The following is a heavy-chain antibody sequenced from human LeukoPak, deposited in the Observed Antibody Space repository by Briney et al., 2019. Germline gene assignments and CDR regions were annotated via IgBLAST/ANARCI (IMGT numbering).Heavy chain of an antibody. Sequence: GGSLRLSCAASGFTFTNAWMSWVRQAPGKGLEWVGRIKSKADGETIDYAAPVIGRFTMSRDDSKNTLFLQMNSLETEDAAIYYYTTAPLNSRSYEIDYWGQGTLVTVSS. D-gene: IGHD1-26*01. V-gene: IGHV3-15*07. J-gene: IGHJ4*02. CDR3: TTAPLNSRSYEIDY. CDR2: IKSKADGETI. CDR1: GFTFTNAW.